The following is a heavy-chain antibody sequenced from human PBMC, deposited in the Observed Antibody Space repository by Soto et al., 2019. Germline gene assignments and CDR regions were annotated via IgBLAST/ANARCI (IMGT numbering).Heavy chain of an antibody. CDR1: GYTFTGYY. J-gene: IGHJ3*02. D-gene: IGHD3-16*02. CDR3: ARGSWFLGELSLDDAFDI. CDR2: INPNSGGT. V-gene: IGHV1-2*04. Sequence: WASVKVSCKASGYTFTGYYMHWVRQAPGQGLEWMGWINPNSGGTNYAQKFQGWVTMTRDTSISTAYMELSRLRSDDTAVYYCARGSWFLGELSLDDAFDIWGQGTMVTVSS.